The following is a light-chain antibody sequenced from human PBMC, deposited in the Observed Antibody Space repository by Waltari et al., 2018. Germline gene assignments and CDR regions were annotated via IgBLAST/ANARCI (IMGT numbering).Light chain of an antibody. CDR3: QQRSSWPWT. J-gene: IGKJ1*01. CDR2: DAS. V-gene: IGKV3-11*01. Sequence: EIVLTQSPATLSLSPGERATLSCRASQSVSSDLAWYQQKPGQGPRLLIYDASNRATVIPARFSGSGSETDFTLTISSLEPEDFAVYYCQQRSSWPWTFGQGTKVDVK. CDR1: QSVSSD.